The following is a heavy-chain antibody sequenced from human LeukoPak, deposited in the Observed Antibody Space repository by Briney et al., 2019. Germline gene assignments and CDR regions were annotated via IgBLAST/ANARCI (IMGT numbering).Heavy chain of an antibody. Sequence: GGSLRLSCAASGFTFSSYEMNWVRQAPGKGLEWVSYISSSGSTIYYADSVKGRFTISRDNSKNSLYLQMNSLRTEDTALYYCAKDLGYSYGLNYFDYWGQGTLVTVSS. D-gene: IGHD5-18*01. J-gene: IGHJ4*02. V-gene: IGHV3-48*03. CDR2: ISSSGSTI. CDR1: GFTFSSYE. CDR3: AKDLGYSYGLNYFDY.